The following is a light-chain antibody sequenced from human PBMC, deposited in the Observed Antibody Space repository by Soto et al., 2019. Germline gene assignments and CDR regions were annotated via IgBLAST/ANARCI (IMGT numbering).Light chain of an antibody. CDR3: SSYTTSSTWV. V-gene: IGLV2-14*01. CDR2: EVS. Sequence: HSALTQPASVSGSPGQSITMSCTGTSSDVGGYNYVSWYQQHPGKAPKLIIYEVSNRPSGVSNRFSGSKSGNTASLTISGLQAEDEADYYCSSYTTSSTWVFGGGTKVTVL. J-gene: IGLJ3*02. CDR1: SSDVGGYNY.